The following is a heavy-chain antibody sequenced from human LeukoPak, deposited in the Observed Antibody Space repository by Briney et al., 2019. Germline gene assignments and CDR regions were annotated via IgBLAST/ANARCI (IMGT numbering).Heavy chain of an antibody. Sequence: GGSLRLSCAASGFTFSSYAMSWVRQPPGKGLEWVSGISGSGDNTYYADSVKGRFTISRDNSKNTLYLQMNSLRAEDTAVYYCALIAVDWQQPFDYWGQGTLVTVSS. CDR3: ALIAVDWQQPFDY. V-gene: IGHV3-23*01. D-gene: IGHD6-13*01. CDR1: GFTFSSYA. J-gene: IGHJ4*02. CDR2: ISGSGDNT.